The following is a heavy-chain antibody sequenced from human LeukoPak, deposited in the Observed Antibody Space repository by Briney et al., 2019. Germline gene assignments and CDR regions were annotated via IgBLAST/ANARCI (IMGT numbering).Heavy chain of an antibody. J-gene: IGHJ1*01. D-gene: IGHD3-10*01. CDR3: ARGSRAHYGSGSYYKGGYFQH. CDR2: INHSGST. CDR1: GGSFSGYY. V-gene: IGHV4-34*01. Sequence: PSETLSLTCAVYGGSFSGYYWSWIRQPPGKGLEWIGDINHSGSTNYNPSLKSRVTISVDTSKNQFSLKLSSVTAADTAVYYCARGSRAHYGSGSYYKGGYFQHWGQGTLVTVSS.